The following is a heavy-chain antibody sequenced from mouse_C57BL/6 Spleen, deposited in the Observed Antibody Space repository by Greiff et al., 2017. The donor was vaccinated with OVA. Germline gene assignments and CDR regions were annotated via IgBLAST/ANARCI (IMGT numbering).Heavy chain of an antibody. Sequence: QVQLKESGAELARPGASVKMSCKASGYTFTSYTMHWVKQRPGQGLEWIGYINPSSGYTKYNQKFKDKATLTADKSSSTAYMQLSRLTTEDSAVYYCAREDYDGDYWGQGTTLTVSS. V-gene: IGHV1-4*01. CDR3: AREDYDGDY. J-gene: IGHJ2*01. CDR1: GYTFTSYT. CDR2: INPSSGYT. D-gene: IGHD2-4*01.